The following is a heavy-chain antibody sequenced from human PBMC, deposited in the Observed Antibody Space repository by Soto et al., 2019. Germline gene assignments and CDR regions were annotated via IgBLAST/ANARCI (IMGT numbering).Heavy chain of an antibody. CDR2: ISYDGSKK. CDR1: GFTFSTYA. V-gene: IGHV3-30-3*01. CDR3: TRAQKYYDFWSAYFAN. Sequence: QVQLVESGGGVVQPGRSLRLSCAASGFTFSTYAMHWVRQAPGKGLEWVALISYDGSKKNQADSVKGRFTVSRDNSKNTLYLQMNSLRPEDTAVYYCTRAQKYYDFWSAYFANWGQGTLVIVSS. D-gene: IGHD3-3*01. J-gene: IGHJ4*02.